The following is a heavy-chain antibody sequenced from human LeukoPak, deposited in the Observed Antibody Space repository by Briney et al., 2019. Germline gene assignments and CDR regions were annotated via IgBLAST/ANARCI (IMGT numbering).Heavy chain of an antibody. CDR1: GGSFSGYY. CDR2: INHSGST. J-gene: IGHJ3*02. D-gene: IGHD2-2*01. CDR3: ARARSVPAAMTVRHAFDI. Sequence: SETLSLTCAVYGGSFSGYYWSWIRQPPGKRLEWIGEINHSGSTNCNPSLKSRVTISVDTSKNQFSLKLSSVTAADTAVYYCARARSVPAAMTVRHAFDIWGQGTMVTVSS. V-gene: IGHV4-34*01.